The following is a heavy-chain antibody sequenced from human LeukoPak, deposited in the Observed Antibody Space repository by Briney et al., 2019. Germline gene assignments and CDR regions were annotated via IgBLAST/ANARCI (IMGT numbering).Heavy chain of an antibody. CDR2: ILYDGSNK. CDR1: GFTFSSYG. CDR3: ARGMGSSSSWHDY. V-gene: IGHV3-33*05. Sequence: GGSLRLSCGVSGFTFSSYGMHWVRQAPGKGLEWVAIILYDGSNKYYVDSVKGRFTISRDNSKNTVYLQMNRLRAEDTAVYYCARGMGSSSSWHDYWGQGTLVTVSS. J-gene: IGHJ4*02. D-gene: IGHD6-13*01.